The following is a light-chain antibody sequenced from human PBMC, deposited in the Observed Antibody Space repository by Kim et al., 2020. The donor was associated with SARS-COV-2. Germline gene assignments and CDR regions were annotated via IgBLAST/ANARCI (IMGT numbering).Light chain of an antibody. CDR3: QQYDRSPYT. CDR1: QSVASNH. Sequence: EIVLTQSPGTLSVSPGERATLSCRASQSVASNHLAWFQQKPGQAPRLLIYGTSSRATGIPDRFSASESGTDFTLTISRLEPEDFAVYYCQQYDRSPYTFGQGTKLEI. J-gene: IGKJ2*01. CDR2: GTS. V-gene: IGKV3-20*01.